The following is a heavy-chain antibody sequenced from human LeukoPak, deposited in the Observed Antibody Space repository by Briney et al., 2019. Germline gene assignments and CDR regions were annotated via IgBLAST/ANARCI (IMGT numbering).Heavy chain of an antibody. CDR3: ARAKAAGENFDY. Sequence: PGGSLRLSCAASGFTFSNYWMSWVRQAPGKGLEWVANINQDGNEKYYVDSVKGRFTISRDNAKNTLYLQMNSLRAEDTAVYYCARAKAAGENFDYWGQGPLVTVS. CDR2: INQDGNEK. D-gene: IGHD4-17*01. J-gene: IGHJ4*02. V-gene: IGHV3-7*01. CDR1: GFTFSNYW.